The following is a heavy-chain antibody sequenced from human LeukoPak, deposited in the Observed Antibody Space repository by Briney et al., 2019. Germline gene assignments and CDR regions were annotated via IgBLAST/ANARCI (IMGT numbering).Heavy chain of an antibody. CDR3: ARNRGDPSYFDY. J-gene: IGHJ4*02. CDR2: ISTSSSYI. Sequence: GGSLTLSCTASGFTFNGYSMNWVRQAPGKGLEWVSSISTSSSYIYYADSVKGRFTISRNNPKNSLYLQMNSLRAEDTAVYYCARNRGDPSYFDYWGQGTLVTVSS. CDR1: GFTFNGYS. V-gene: IGHV3-21*01. D-gene: IGHD4-17*01.